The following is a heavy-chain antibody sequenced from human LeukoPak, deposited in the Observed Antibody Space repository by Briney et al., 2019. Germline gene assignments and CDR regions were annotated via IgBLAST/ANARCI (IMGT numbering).Heavy chain of an antibody. J-gene: IGHJ4*02. CDR3: VRPEDLGTLYY. CDR1: GFTIRDHY. V-gene: IGHV3-11*04. D-gene: IGHD1-14*01. CDR2: LSGALNII. Sequence: PGGSLRLACAASGFTIRDHYMGWIRQAPGKGLEWVSYLSGALNIIYYADSVKGRFTISRDIANNSLSLQMTGLRADDTAIYFCVRPEDLGTLYYWGQGILVTVSS.